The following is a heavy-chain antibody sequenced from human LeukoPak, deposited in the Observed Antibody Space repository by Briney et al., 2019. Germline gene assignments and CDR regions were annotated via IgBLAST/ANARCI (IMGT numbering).Heavy chain of an antibody. J-gene: IGHJ4*02. CDR1: GGSFSGYY. V-gene: IGHV4-34*01. CDR3: ARGLYYYGSGSYPTLDY. Sequence: SETLSLTCAVYGGSFSGYYWSWIRQPPGKGLEWIGEINHSGSTNYNPSLKSRVTISVDTSKNQFSLKLSSVTAADTAVYYCARGLYYYGSGSYPTLDYWGQGTLVTVSS. D-gene: IGHD3-10*01. CDR2: INHSGST.